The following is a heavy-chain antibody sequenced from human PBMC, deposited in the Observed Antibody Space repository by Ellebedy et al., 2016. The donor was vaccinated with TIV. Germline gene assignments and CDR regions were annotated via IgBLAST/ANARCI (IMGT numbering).Heavy chain of an antibody. J-gene: IGHJ4*02. D-gene: IGHD1/OR15-1a*01. CDR2: ISGSSSDT. V-gene: IGHV3-11*03. CDR3: ARTYGNTRPEY. Sequence: GGSLRLSCTASGFIFSNYAMSWVRQTPGKGLEWLSYISGSSSDTNYADSVKGRFTISRDNAKNSVYLQMNSLRVDDTTVYYCARTYGNTRPEYWGQGTQVTVSS. CDR1: GFIFSNYA.